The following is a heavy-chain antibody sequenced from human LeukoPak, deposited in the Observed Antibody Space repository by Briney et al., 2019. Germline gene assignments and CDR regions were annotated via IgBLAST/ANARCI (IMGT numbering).Heavy chain of an antibody. Sequence: ASVKVSCKASGYTFTSYYMHWVRQAPGQGLEWMGIINPSGGSTSYAQKFQGRVTMTRDTSTSTVYMELSSPRSEDTAVYYCATLATVTPPGGYWGQGTLVTVSS. D-gene: IGHD4-17*01. CDR2: INPSGGST. CDR1: GYTFTSYY. CDR3: ATLATVTPPGGY. J-gene: IGHJ4*02. V-gene: IGHV1-46*01.